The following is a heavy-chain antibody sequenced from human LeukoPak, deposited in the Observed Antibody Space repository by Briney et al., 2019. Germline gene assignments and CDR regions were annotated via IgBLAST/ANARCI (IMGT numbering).Heavy chain of an antibody. CDR1: GGSISSYY. J-gene: IGHJ4*02. CDR3: ARGTYGDYSVYFDY. D-gene: IGHD4-17*01. CDR2: IYYGGST. Sequence: SETLSLTCTVSGGSISSYYWSWIRQPPGKGLEWIGYIYYGGSTNYNPSLKSRVTISVDTSKNQFSLKLSSVTAADTAVYYCARGTYGDYSVYFDYWGQGTLVTVSS. V-gene: IGHV4-59*01.